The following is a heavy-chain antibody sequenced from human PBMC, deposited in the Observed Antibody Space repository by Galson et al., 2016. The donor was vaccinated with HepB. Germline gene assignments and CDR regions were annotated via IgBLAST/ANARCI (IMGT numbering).Heavy chain of an antibody. CDR3: ARDSSSWFRSYWYFDL. V-gene: IGHV3-30-3*01. Sequence: QAPGKGLEWVAVISYDGSNKYYADSVKGRFTISRDNSKNTLYLQMNSLRAEDTAVYYCARDSSSWFRSYWYFDLWGRGTLVTVSS. D-gene: IGHD6-13*01. J-gene: IGHJ2*01. CDR2: ISYDGSNK.